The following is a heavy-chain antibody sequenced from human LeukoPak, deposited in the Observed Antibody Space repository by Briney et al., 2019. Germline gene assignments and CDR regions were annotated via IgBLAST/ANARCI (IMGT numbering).Heavy chain of an antibody. CDR2: IYYTGST. CDR3: ARRVGKYPTYYSDY. Sequence: SETLSLTCTVSGGSISSGGNYWSWIRQHPGKGLEWIGYIYYTGSTNNNPSLKSRITLSVDTSKNQFSLRLSSVTAADTAVYYCARRVGKYPTYYSDYWGQGTLVTVSS. V-gene: IGHV4-31*03. D-gene: IGHD1-1*01. J-gene: IGHJ4*02. CDR1: GGSISSGGNY.